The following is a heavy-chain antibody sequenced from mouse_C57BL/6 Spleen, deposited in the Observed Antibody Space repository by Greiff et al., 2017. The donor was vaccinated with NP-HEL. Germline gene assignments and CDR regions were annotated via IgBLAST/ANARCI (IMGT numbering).Heavy chain of an antibody. CDR2: ISDGGSYT. J-gene: IGHJ1*03. V-gene: IGHV5-4*01. Sequence: EVKLMESGGGLVKPGGSLKLSCAASGFTFSSYAMSWVRQTPEKRLEWVATISDGGSYTYYPDNVKGRFTISRDNAKNNLYLQMSHLKSEDTAMYYCARDRGIVTTNWYFDVWGTGTTVTVSS. CDR3: ARDRGIVTTNWYFDV. D-gene: IGHD2-5*01. CDR1: GFTFSSYA.